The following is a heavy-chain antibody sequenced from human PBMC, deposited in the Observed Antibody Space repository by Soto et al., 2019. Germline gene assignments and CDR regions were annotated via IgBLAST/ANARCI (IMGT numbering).Heavy chain of an antibody. J-gene: IGHJ4*02. CDR1: GFSLNTRDVV. V-gene: IGHV2-5*02. CDR2: VYWDDDK. Sequence: QITLNESGPALVKPTQTLTLTCTFSGFSLNTRDVVVGWIRQPQGKALEWLGVVYWDDDKTYSPSLKSRLTITKDPPTHQLVLRMTKMEPVDTATYYCARCRVRVASFWGQGTLVTVFS. CDR3: ARCRVRVASF. D-gene: IGHD2-2*01.